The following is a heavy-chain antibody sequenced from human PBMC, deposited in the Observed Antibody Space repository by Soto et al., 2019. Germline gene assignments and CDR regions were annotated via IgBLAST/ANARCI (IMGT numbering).Heavy chain of an antibody. CDR2: IYYSGST. J-gene: IGHJ4*02. CDR3: ARSGYSYGPNPLLY. Sequence: QVQLQESGPGLVKPSQTLSLTCTVSGGSISSGGYYWSWIRQHPGKGLEWIGYIYYSGSTYYNPSLKCRVTISVDPSKIQFSLKLSSVTAAATAVYYCARSGYSYGPNPLLYWGQGTLVTVSS. D-gene: IGHD5-18*01. V-gene: IGHV4-31*03. CDR1: GGSISSGGYY.